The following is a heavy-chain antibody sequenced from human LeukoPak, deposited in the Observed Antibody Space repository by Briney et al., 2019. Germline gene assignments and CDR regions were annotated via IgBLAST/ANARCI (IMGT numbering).Heavy chain of an antibody. CDR3: ARDQRRCSSTSCYISRAGFDY. D-gene: IGHD2-2*02. Sequence: GGSLRLSCAASGFTFSSYAMSWVRQAPGKGLEWVSAISGSGGSTYYADSVKGRFTISRDNSKNTLYLQMNSLRAEDTAVYYCARDQRRCSSTSCYISRAGFDYWGQGTLVTVSS. CDR2: ISGSGGST. J-gene: IGHJ4*02. CDR1: GFTFSSYA. V-gene: IGHV3-23*01.